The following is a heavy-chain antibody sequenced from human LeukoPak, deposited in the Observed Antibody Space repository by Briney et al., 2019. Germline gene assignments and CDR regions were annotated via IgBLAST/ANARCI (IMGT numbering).Heavy chain of an antibody. J-gene: IGHJ4*02. V-gene: IGHV3-53*01. CDR2: IYSGGST. CDR3: ARASSRGY. CDR1: GFTFSSYA. D-gene: IGHD6-13*01. Sequence: GGSLRLSCAASGFTFSSYAMHWVRQAPGKGLEWVSVIYSGGSTYYADSAKGRFTISRDNSKNTLYLQMNSLRAEDTAVYYCARASSRGYWGQGTLVTVSS.